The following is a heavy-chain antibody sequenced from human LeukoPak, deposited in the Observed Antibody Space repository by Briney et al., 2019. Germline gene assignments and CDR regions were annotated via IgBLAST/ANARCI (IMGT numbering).Heavy chain of an antibody. CDR1: GYRFINFW. J-gene: IGHJ3*02. D-gene: IGHD2-15*01. CDR2: IHPGDSDT. V-gene: IGHV5-51*01. CDR3: ARRGLLGYCSGVSCYDAFDI. Sequence: GESLKISCKGSGYRFINFWIGWVRQMPGKGLEWMGIIHPGDSDTRYSPSFEGQVTISVDKSISTAYLQWSSLKASDTAMYYCARRGLLGYCSGVSCYDAFDIWGQGIMVTVSS.